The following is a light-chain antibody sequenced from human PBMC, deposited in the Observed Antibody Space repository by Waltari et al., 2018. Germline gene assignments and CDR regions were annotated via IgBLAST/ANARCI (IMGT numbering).Light chain of an antibody. CDR3: QAWVSNTYV. CDR1: RLGDKN. J-gene: IGLJ1*01. V-gene: IGLV3-1*01. Sequence: SYELTQPPSVSVSPGETANIPCSGDRLGDKNVSWYQQKPGQSPVLLIYQDRTRPSGIPSRFSGSNAGNTATLTISETQAMDEADYYCQAWVSNTYVVGTGTTVTVL. CDR2: QDR.